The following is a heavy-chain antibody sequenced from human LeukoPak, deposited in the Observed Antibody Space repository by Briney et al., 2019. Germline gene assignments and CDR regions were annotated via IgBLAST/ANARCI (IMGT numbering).Heavy chain of an antibody. CDR2: ISYDGSNK. Sequence: TGGSLKLSCAASGFTFSRYAMHWVRQAPGKGLEWVAVISYDGSNKYYADSVKGRFTISRDNSENTLYLQMNSLRAEDTAVYYCAKETGRWELEWGQGTLVTVSS. CDR1: GFTFSRYA. V-gene: IGHV3-30-3*01. D-gene: IGHD1-26*01. CDR3: AKETGRWELE. J-gene: IGHJ4*02.